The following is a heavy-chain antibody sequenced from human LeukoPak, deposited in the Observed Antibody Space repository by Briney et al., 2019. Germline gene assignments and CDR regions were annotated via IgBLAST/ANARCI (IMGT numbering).Heavy chain of an antibody. CDR1: GGTFSSYA. CDR3: ASSGSFRHYFDY. CDR2: IIPIFGTA. Sequence: GASVKVSCKASGGTFSSYAISWVRQAPGQGLEWMGGIIPIFGTANYAQKFQGRVTITADKSTSTAYMELSSLRSEDTAVYYCASSGSFRHYFDYWAKGTLVTVPS. J-gene: IGHJ4*02. V-gene: IGHV1-69*06. D-gene: IGHD1-26*01.